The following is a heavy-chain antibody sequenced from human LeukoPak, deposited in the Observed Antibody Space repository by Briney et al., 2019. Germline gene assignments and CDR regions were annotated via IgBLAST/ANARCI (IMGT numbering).Heavy chain of an antibody. Sequence: PGGSLRLSCAASGFTFDDYAMHWVRQAPGKGLEWVSSISSSSSYIYYADSVKGRFTISRDNSKNTLYLQMGSLRAEDMAVYYCARDLGPYYFDYWGQGTLVTVSS. CDR3: ARDLGPYYFDY. CDR2: ISSSSSYI. J-gene: IGHJ4*02. V-gene: IGHV3-21*01. CDR1: GFTFDDYA.